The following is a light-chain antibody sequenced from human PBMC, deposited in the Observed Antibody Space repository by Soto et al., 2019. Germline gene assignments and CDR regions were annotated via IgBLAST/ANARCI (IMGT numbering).Light chain of an antibody. Sequence: VLTQSPGTLSLSHGARATLSCRASQSVSTSSLAWYQQKGGQAPRLLIHGASSRATGIPDRFSGSGSGTDFTLTISRLEPEDFAVYYCQQYGSSPRTFGQGTKVDIK. J-gene: IGKJ1*01. CDR2: GAS. CDR1: QSVSTSS. CDR3: QQYGSSPRT. V-gene: IGKV3-20*01.